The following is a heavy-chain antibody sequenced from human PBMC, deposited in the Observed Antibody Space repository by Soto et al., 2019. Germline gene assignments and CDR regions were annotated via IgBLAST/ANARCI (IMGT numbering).Heavy chain of an antibody. CDR3: AKDSTPSFDELPDY. CDR2: ISYDGSNK. Sequence: GGSLRLSCAASGFTFSSYGMHWVRQAPGKGLEWVAVISYDGSNKYYADSVKGRFTISRDNSKNTLYLQMNSLRAEDTAVYYCAKDSTPSFDELPDYWGQGTLVTVSS. CDR1: GFTFSSYG. D-gene: IGHD1-26*01. J-gene: IGHJ4*02. V-gene: IGHV3-30*18.